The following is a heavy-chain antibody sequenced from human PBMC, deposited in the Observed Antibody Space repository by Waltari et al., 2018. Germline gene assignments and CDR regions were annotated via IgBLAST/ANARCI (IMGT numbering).Heavy chain of an antibody. Sequence: EGQVLEAGGGLVQPGGSLGRPWAAPGFTLRRHAMGWGRQAPGKGLEWISSISGSAINTYYADSVKGRFTISRDNSKNTLYLQMNSLRADDTAVYYCAKDRCTNGVCWDDYWGQGTLVTVSS. CDR3: AKDRCTNGVCWDDY. D-gene: IGHD2-8*01. CDR1: GFTLRRHA. J-gene: IGHJ4*02. CDR2: ISGSAINT. V-gene: IGHV3-23*01.